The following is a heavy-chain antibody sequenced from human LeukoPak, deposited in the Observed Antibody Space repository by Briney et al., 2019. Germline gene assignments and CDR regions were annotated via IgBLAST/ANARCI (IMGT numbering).Heavy chain of an antibody. CDR2: ISSSGSTI. Sequence: GGSLRLSCAVSGFTFSSYSMNWVRQAPGKGLEWVSYISSSGSTIYYADSVKGRFTISRDNAKNSLYLQMNSLRGEDTAVYYCANEGGGAFDFWGQGTMVNVSS. CDR1: GFTFSSYS. CDR3: ANEGGGAFDF. J-gene: IGHJ3*01. V-gene: IGHV3-48*04. D-gene: IGHD3-16*01.